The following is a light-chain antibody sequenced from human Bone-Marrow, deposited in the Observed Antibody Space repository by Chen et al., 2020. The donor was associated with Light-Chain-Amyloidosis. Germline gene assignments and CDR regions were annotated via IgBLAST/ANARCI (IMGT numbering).Light chain of an antibody. J-gene: IGKJ1*01. Sequence: DIQLTQSPPFLSASVGDRVTITCRASQDISNSLAWYQQKGGTAPKVLIYGASTLQGGVPSRFSGSGSGTAFTLTISSLQPEDCTTYYCQQLREYPVTFGRGTKVEF. CDR3: QQLREYPVT. CDR2: GAS. CDR1: QDISNS. V-gene: IGKV1-9*01.